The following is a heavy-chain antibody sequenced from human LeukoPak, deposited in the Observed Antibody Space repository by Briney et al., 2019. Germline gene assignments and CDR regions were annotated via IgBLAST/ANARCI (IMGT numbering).Heavy chain of an antibody. D-gene: IGHD3-10*01. CDR1: GDSVSSSSYY. CDR3: ARHQEGMVRGVLYYMDV. J-gene: IGHJ6*03. CDR2: IYFTGST. V-gene: IGHV4-39*01. Sequence: SETLSLTCTVSGDSVSSSSYYWGWIRQPPGKGLEWIGSIYFTGSTYYNPSLKSRVTISVDTSKNQFSLKMSSVTAADTAVYFCARHQEGMVRGVLYYMDVWGKGTTVIISS.